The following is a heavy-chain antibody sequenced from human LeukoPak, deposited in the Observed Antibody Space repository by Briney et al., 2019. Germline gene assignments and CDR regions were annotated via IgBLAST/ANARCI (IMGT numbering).Heavy chain of an antibody. J-gene: IGHJ5*02. V-gene: IGHV3-48*02. CDR2: ISSSGSTM. D-gene: IGHD6-13*01. Sequence: GGSLRLSCAASGFPFSSYSMNWVRQAPGKGLEWVSYISSSGSTMYYADPVKGRFTISRDNAKNSLYLQMNSLRDEDTAVYYCARSAAGLVWFDPWGQGTLVTVSS. CDR3: ARSAAGLVWFDP. CDR1: GFPFSSYS.